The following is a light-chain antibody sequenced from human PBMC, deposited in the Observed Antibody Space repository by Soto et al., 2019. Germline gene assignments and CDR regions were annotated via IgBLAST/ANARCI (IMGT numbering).Light chain of an antibody. CDR2: SND. V-gene: IGLV1-44*01. CDR3: AAWDARLNGVV. Sequence: QSVLTQPPSTSGTPGQRVTIYCSGSSSNIGTNTVNWYQQVPGTAPKLLIYSNDQRPSGVPDRFSGSKSGTSVSLAISGLQSEDEADYFCAAWDARLNGVVFGGGTKLTVL. CDR1: SSNIGTNT. J-gene: IGLJ3*02.